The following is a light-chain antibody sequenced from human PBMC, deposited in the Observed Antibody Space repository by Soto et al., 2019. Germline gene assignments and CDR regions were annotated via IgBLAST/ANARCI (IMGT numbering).Light chain of an antibody. CDR2: DVS. CDR1: QSISMW. Sequence: DIQMTQSPSTLSASVGDRVTITCRASQSISMWLAWYQQKPGKAPTLLIYDVSSLESGVPSRFSGSGSATDFTLTISSLQPDDFATYYCQQYNSYSPYTFGQGTKLEIK. CDR3: QQYNSYSPYT. J-gene: IGKJ2*01. V-gene: IGKV1-5*01.